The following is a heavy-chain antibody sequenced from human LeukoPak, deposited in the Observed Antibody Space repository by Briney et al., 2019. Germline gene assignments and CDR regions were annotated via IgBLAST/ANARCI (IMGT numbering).Heavy chain of an antibody. J-gene: IGHJ4*02. V-gene: IGHV4-39*01. Sequence: PSETLSLTCTVSGGSISSSSYYWGWIRQPPGKGLEWIGTIYYSGSTYYNPSLKSRVIISVDTSKNQFSLKLSSVTAADTAVYYCARVGFGESDWGQGTLVTVSS. CDR2: IYYSGST. CDR1: GGSISSSSYY. CDR3: ARVGFGESD. D-gene: IGHD3-10*01.